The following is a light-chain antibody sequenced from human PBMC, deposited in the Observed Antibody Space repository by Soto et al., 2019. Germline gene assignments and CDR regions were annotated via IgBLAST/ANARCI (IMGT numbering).Light chain of an antibody. CDR2: DNY. Sequence: VLTKPPSVSAAPGQKVTISCSGSSSNIGNNYVSWYQQLPGAAPKLLIYDNYKRPSGIPDRFSGSKSGTSATLGITGLQTGDEADYYCGTWDSSLSAYVFGTGTKVTVL. CDR3: GTWDSSLSAYV. CDR1: SSNIGNNY. V-gene: IGLV1-51*01. J-gene: IGLJ1*01.